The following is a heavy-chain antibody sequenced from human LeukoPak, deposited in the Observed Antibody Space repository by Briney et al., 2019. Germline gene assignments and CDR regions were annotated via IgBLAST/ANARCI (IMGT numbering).Heavy chain of an antibody. CDR1: GGSISSGGYY. CDR2: IYYSGST. V-gene: IGHV4-31*03. D-gene: IGHD4-17*01. Sequence: SETLSLTCTVSGGSISSGGYYWSWIRQHPGKGLEWIGYIYYSGSTYYNPSLKSRVTISVDTSKNQFSLKLSSVTAADTAVYYCARVSPTVDYGDYDPYWYFDLWGRGTLVTVSS. J-gene: IGHJ2*01. CDR3: ARVSPTVDYGDYDPYWYFDL.